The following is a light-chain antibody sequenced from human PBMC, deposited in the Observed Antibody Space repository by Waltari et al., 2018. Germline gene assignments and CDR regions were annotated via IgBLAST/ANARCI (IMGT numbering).Light chain of an antibody. CDR1: QSISSGK. J-gene: IGKJ5*01. CDR3: QQVGSSPLIT. Sequence: EIVLTQSPGTLSLSPGERATLSCRASQSISSGKLAWYQQKPGQAPRLLIYGASSRASGIPDKFRGSGSGTDFTLTISGLEPEDFAVYYCQQVGSSPLITFGQGTRLEIK. V-gene: IGKV3-20*01. CDR2: GAS.